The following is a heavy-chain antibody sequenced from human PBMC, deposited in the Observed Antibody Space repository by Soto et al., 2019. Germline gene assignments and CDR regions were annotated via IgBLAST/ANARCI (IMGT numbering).Heavy chain of an antibody. CDR2: IDPSDSYT. D-gene: IGHD3-3*01. Sequence: GESLKIYCKGSGYSFTSYWISWVRQMPGKGLEWMGRIDPSDSYTNYSPSFQGHVTISADKSISTAYLQWSSLKASDTAMYYCARVPLYDFWSGYYTRDWFDPWGQGTLVTVSS. CDR3: ARVPLYDFWSGYYTRDWFDP. J-gene: IGHJ5*02. CDR1: GYSFTSYW. V-gene: IGHV5-10-1*01.